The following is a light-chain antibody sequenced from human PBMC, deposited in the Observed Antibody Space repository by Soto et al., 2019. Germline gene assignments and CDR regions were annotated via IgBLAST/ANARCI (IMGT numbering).Light chain of an antibody. CDR1: QIIRNNY. Sequence: EIVLTQSPGTLSLSPGERATLSCRASQIIRNNYFVWYQQKPGQPPRLLIHDASLRATGIPDRFSASGSGTDFTLTISRLEPEDFALYYCQQCSTSPLTFGGGTKVDIK. CDR2: DAS. J-gene: IGKJ4*01. V-gene: IGKV3-20*01. CDR3: QQCSTSPLT.